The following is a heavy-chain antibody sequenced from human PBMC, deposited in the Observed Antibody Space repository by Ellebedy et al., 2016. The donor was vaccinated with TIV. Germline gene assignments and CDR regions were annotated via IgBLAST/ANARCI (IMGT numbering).Heavy chain of an antibody. J-gene: IGHJ4*02. CDR3: TILRGWTTLIDK. CDR1: GIASISYY. CDR2: ARGDGDHT. V-gene: IGHV3-74*01. Sequence: GGSLRLSCAASGIASISYYMHWVRQAPGKGLEWVSHARGDGDHTNYADSVRGRFTISRDNAKNTLYLQMNSLRVEDTAVYYCTILRGWTTLIDKWGQGTLVTVSS. D-gene: IGHD4-17*01.